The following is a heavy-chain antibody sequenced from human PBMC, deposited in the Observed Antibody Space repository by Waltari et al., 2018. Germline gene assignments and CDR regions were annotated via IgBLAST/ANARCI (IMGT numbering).Heavy chain of an antibody. D-gene: IGHD3-10*01. CDR2: FGLEEGET. CDR3: ATEKITMVQGRFYYFDY. CDR1: GYTLTELS. V-gene: IGHV1-24*01. Sequence: QVQLVQSGAEVKKPGASVKVSCKVSGYTLTELSMHWVRQAPGKGLEGMGGFGLEEGETINEQKFQGRVTMTEDTSTDTAYMELSSLRSEDTAVYYCATEKITMVQGRFYYFDYWGQGTLVTVSS. J-gene: IGHJ4*02.